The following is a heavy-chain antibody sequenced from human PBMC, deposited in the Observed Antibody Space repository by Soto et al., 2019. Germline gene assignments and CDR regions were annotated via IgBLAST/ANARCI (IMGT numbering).Heavy chain of an antibody. CDR2: ISGSGGST. J-gene: IGHJ4*02. V-gene: IGHV3-23*01. CDR1: GFTFSSYA. CDR3: AKGLGYCSGGSCYFDY. D-gene: IGHD2-15*01. Sequence: GGSLRLSCAASGFTFSSYAMSWVRQAPGKGLEWVSAISGSGGSTYYADSVKGRFTISRDNSKNTLYLQMNSLRAEDTAVYYCAKGLGYCSGGSCYFDYWGQGTLVTVSS.